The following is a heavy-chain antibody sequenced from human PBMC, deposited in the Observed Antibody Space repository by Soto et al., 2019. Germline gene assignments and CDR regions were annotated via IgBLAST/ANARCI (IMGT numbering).Heavy chain of an antibody. V-gene: IGHV3-66*01. CDR1: GFTVSSHY. D-gene: IGHD2-15*01. CDR3: SRDDVYCSGGSCYGVPMHV. CDR2: IQSGGST. J-gene: IGHJ6*03. Sequence: EVQLVESGGDLVQPGGSLRLSCAASGFTVSSHYMNWVRQAPGKGLEWVSLIQSGGSTFYADSVQGRFTISRDNSKNTLFLQMNSRRVEDTAMYYCSRDDVYCSGGSCYGVPMHVWGRGTTVTVSS.